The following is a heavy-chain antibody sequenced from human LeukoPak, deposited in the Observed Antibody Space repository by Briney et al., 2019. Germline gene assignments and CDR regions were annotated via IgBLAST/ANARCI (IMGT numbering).Heavy chain of an antibody. J-gene: IGHJ4*02. V-gene: IGHV1-18*01. CDR2: ISAYNGNT. D-gene: IGHD6-13*01. CDR1: GYSFTSYG. CDR3: ARDRIAAAGTLFDY. Sequence: GESLQISCKGSGYSFTSYGISWVRQAPGQGLEWMGWISAYNGNTNYAQKLQGRVTMTTDTSTSTAYMELRSLRSDDTAVYYCARDRIAAAGTLFDYWGQGTLVTVSS.